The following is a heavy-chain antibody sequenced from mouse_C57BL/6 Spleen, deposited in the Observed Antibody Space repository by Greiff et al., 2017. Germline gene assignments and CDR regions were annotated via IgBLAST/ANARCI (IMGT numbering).Heavy chain of an antibody. CDR3: AGYGNYGGFAY. Sequence: VQLHQSGAELMKPGASVKLSCKATGYTFTGYWIEWVKQRPGHGLEWIGEILPGSGSTNYNEKFKGKATFTADTSSNTAYMQLSSLTTEDAAIYYGAGYGNYGGFAYWGQGTLVTVSA. D-gene: IGHD2-1*01. V-gene: IGHV1-9*01. CDR1: GYTFTGYW. CDR2: ILPGSGST. J-gene: IGHJ3*01.